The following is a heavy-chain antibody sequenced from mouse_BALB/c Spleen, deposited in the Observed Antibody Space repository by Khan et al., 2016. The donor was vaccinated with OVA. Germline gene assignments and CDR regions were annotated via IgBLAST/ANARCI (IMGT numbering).Heavy chain of an antibody. Sequence: EVQRVESGGGLVQPGGSRKLSCAASGFTFSSYGMHWVRQAPEKGLEWVAYISGDSSTIYYTDTVKGRFTISRDNPKNTLSLQMTSLMSEDTAMYYCATSYYYGYYFDYWGPGTTLTVSS. J-gene: IGHJ2*01. CDR2: ISGDSSTI. V-gene: IGHV5-17*02. CDR1: GFTFSSYG. CDR3: ATSYYYGYYFDY. D-gene: IGHD1-1*01.